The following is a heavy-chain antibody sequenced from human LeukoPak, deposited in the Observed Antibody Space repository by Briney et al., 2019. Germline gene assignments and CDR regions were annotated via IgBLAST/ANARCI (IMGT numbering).Heavy chain of an antibody. Sequence: RSGGSLRLSCAASGFTLRRYGMHWVRQAPGKGLEWVAVIWYDGSNKYYADSVKGRFTISRDNSKNTLYLQMNSLRAEDTAVYYCARGAHYYDSSGYPSHFDYWGQGTLVTVSS. J-gene: IGHJ4*02. CDR2: IWYDGSNK. CDR1: GFTLRRYG. D-gene: IGHD3-22*01. CDR3: ARGAHYYDSSGYPSHFDY. V-gene: IGHV3-33*01.